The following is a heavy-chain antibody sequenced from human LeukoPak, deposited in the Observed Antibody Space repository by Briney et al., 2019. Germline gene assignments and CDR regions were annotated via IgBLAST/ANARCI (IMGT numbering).Heavy chain of an antibody. V-gene: IGHV4-59*12. CDR1: GASIQDYY. CDR3: AKLDSPPEIDFWSGFYTY. J-gene: IGHJ4*02. Sequence: PSETLSLTCTVSGASIQDYYWSLIRQPPGKGLEWIGNIHHSGSTTNNPSLKSRVTISIDTSRNQFSLKLRSVTAADTAVYYCAKLDSPPEIDFWSGFYTYWGQGTLVTVSS. CDR2: IHHSGST. D-gene: IGHD3-3*01.